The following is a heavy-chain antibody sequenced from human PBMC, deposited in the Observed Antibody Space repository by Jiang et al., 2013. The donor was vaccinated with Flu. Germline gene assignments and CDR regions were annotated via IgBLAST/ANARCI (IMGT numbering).Heavy chain of an antibody. CDR2: IHSSGDT. Sequence: GPGLVKSSETLSLTCAVSGYSISSGYYWGWIRQSPGKGLERIGYIHSSGDTDFDSSLKSRVTISLDTSNNQFSLKLVSLIAADTAVYYCARRPGPEVAAYYFDY. CDR3: ARRPGPEVAAYYFDY. V-gene: IGHV4-38-2*01. J-gene: IGHJ4*01. CDR1: GYSISSGYY. D-gene: IGHD6-25*01.